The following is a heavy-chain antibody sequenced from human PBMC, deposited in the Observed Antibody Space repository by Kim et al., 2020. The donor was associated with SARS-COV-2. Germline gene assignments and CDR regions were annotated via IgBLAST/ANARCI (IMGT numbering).Heavy chain of an antibody. CDR1: GGSFSGYY. CDR3: ARASTGYSSSWYLPDYYYMDV. V-gene: IGHV4-34*01. CDR2: INHSGST. Sequence: SETLSLTCAVYGGSFSGYYWSWIRQPPGKGLEWIGEINHSGSTNYNPSLKSRVTISVDTSKNQFSLKLSSVTAADTAVYYCARASTGYSSSWYLPDYYYMDVWGQGTTVTVSS. J-gene: IGHJ6*03. D-gene: IGHD6-13*01.